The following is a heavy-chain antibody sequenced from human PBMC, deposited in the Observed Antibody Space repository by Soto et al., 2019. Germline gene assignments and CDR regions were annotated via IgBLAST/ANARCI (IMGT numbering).Heavy chain of an antibody. CDR2: ISAYNGNT. D-gene: IGHD2-8*01. Sequence: GASVKVSCKASGYTFTSYGISWVRQAPGQGLEWMGWISAYNGNTNYAQKLQGRVTMTTDTSTSTAYMELRSLRSDDTAVYYCARRATGPGIVLMVYAIRDALEIWGQGTMVTVS. V-gene: IGHV1-18*01. CDR3: ARRATGPGIVLMVYAIRDALEI. J-gene: IGHJ3*02. CDR1: GYTFTSYG.